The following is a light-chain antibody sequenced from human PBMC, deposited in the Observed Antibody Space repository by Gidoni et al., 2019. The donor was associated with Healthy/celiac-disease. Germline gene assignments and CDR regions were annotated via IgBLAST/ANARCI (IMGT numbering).Light chain of an antibody. V-gene: IGKV3-20*01. CDR3: QQYGSSPYT. CDR2: GAS. CDR1: QSVSSSY. J-gene: IGKJ2*01. Sequence: ELVLTQSPGTLSLSPGERATLSCRASQSVSSSYLAWYQQKPGQAPRLLIYGASRRATGIPDRFSGSGSATDFTLTISRLEPEDFAVYYCQQYGSSPYTFGQGTKLEIK.